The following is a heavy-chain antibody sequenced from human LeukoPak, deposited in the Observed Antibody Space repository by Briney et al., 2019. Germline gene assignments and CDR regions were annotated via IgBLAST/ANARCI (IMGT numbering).Heavy chain of an antibody. CDR1: GGSISSSSYY. V-gene: IGHV4-30-4*01. CDR2: IYYSGTT. D-gene: IGHD6-25*01. J-gene: IGHJ6*02. Sequence: SETLSLTCTVSGGSISSSSYYWSWIRQPPGKGLEWIGYIYYSGTTSYNPSLKSRVTISIDTSKNQFSLKLSSVTAADTAVYFCASGSTLIGYAMDVWGQGTTVTVSS. CDR3: ASGSTLIGYAMDV.